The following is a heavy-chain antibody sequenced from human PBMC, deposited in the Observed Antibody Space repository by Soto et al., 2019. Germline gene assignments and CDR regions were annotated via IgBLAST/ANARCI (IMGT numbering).Heavy chain of an antibody. Sequence: QITLRESGPALVKPTQTLTLTCTFSGFSLTTVGVGVAWIRQPPGKALEWLALIYWDDDKIYSPSHKSRLTVTKDTSKNHVVFTMSNLDRTDTATYYCAHGHVSPAYVDFWGQGTVVTVSS. V-gene: IGHV2-5*02. CDR1: GFSLTTVGVG. CDR2: IYWDDDK. J-gene: IGHJ4*02. CDR3: AHGHVSPAYVDF.